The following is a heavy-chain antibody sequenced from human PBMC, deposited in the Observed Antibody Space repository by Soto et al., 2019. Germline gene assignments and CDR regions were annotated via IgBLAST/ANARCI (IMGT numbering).Heavy chain of an antibody. CDR2: IIPIYGTA. CDR1: GGTFSSYA. J-gene: IGHJ6*02. Sequence: QVQLVQSGAEVKKPGSSVKVSCKASGGTFSSYAISWVRQAPGQGLEWMGGIIPIYGTATYAQKFQGRVTITADESTSTAYMELSSLRSEDTAVYYCARAGIAVAGTAYYYYYGMDVWGQGTTVTVSS. D-gene: IGHD6-19*01. CDR3: ARAGIAVAGTAYYYYYGMDV. V-gene: IGHV1-69*01.